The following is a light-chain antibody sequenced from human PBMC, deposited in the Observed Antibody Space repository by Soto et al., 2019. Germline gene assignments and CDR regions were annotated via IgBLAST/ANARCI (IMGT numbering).Light chain of an antibody. Sequence: AIPMTQSPSSLSASVGDRVTITCRASQDIRNDLGWYQQKPGKAPELLIYAASSLKSGVPSRFRGSGSGTDFTLTISSLQPEDSATYYCLQDDNYPYTFGQGTKLEIK. J-gene: IGKJ2*01. V-gene: IGKV1-6*01. CDR3: LQDDNYPYT. CDR2: AAS. CDR1: QDIRND.